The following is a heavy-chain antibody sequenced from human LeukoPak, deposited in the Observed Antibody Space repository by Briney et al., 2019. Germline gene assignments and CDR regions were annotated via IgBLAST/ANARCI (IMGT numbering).Heavy chain of an antibody. Sequence: PGGSLRLSCAASGFTVSSNYMSWVRQAPGKGLEWVSVIYSGGSTYYADSVKGRFTISRDNSKNTPYLQMNSLRAEDTAVYYCAREAYGGYYYDYWGQGTLVTVSS. CDR1: GFTVSSNY. V-gene: IGHV3-53*01. J-gene: IGHJ4*02. CDR3: AREAYGGYYYDY. CDR2: IYSGGST. D-gene: IGHD5-12*01.